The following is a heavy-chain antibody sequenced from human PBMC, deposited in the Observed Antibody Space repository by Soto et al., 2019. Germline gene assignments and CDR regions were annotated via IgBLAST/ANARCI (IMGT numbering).Heavy chain of an antibody. Sequence: PGGSQRLCCASSVFNFSSYGIHWVRQSPGKGLEWVEIIWNDGSNEYYADSVKGRFTISRDNSKNTVYLQVIKLRAEDTAVYFCARDQTDSGGYSDSWGQGTLVTVSS. CDR2: IWNDGSNE. D-gene: IGHD3-22*01. CDR3: ARDQTDSGGYSDS. J-gene: IGHJ4*02. V-gene: IGHV3-33*01. CDR1: VFNFSSYG.